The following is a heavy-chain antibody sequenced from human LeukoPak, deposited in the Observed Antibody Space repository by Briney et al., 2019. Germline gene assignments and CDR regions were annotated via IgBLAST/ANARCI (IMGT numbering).Heavy chain of an antibody. CDR3: ARDAGKLLWFGAPIDY. CDR2: INHSGST. CDR1: GGSFSGYY. D-gene: IGHD3-10*01. V-gene: IGHV4-34*01. Sequence: SETLSLTCAVYGGSFSGYYWSWIRQPPGKGLEWIGEINHSGSTNYNPSLKSRVTISVDTSKNQFSLKLSSVTAADTAVYYCARDAGKLLWFGAPIDYWGQGTLVTVSS. J-gene: IGHJ4*02.